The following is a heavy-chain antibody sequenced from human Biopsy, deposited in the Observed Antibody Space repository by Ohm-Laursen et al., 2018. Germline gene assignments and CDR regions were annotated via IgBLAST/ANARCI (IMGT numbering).Heavy chain of an antibody. CDR2: INSMFGTT. Sequence: SVKVSCKASGGTFSSFGISWVRQAPGQGLEWMGEINSMFGTTNYAQTFQGRVTITADESTSTAYMELSSLRSEDTAIYYCAPQTPRDPAILTGGYHYDIAVWGQGTTVTVSS. CDR1: GGTFSSFG. D-gene: IGHD3-9*01. J-gene: IGHJ6*02. V-gene: IGHV1-69*13. CDR3: APQTPRDPAILTGGYHYDIAV.